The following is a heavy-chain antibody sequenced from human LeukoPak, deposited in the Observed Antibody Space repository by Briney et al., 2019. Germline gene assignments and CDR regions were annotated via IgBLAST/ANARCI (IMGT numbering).Heavy chain of an antibody. Sequence: ETLSLTCTVSGGSVSDYYWSWVRQAPGKGLEWVANIKQDGSEKYYVDSVKGRFTISRDNAENSLFLQVDSLRAEDTAVYYCARGSSTGWYGKYWGQGTLVTVSS. D-gene: IGHD6-19*01. CDR3: ARGSSTGWYGKY. J-gene: IGHJ4*02. CDR2: IKQDGSEK. V-gene: IGHV3-7*01. CDR1: GGSVSDYY.